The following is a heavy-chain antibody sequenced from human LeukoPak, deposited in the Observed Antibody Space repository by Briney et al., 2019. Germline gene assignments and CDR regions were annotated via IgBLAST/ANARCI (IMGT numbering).Heavy chain of an antibody. CDR1: GFTFRTYG. D-gene: IGHD6-6*01. Sequence: GGSLRLSCAASGFTFRTYGMHWVRQAPGKGLEWMSFVRDDGSTKYYADPVKGRFTISRDNSKSTLYLQTNSLRAEDTAVYFCARTVSSSWGFFDSWGQGTLVTVSS. CDR2: VRDDGSTK. CDR3: ARTVSSSWGFFDS. V-gene: IGHV3-30*02. J-gene: IGHJ4*02.